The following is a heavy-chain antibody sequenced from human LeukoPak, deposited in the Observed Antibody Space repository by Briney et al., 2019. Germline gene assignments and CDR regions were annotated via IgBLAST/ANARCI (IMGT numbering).Heavy chain of an antibody. V-gene: IGHV1-69*13. J-gene: IGHJ4*02. D-gene: IGHD6-6*01. Sequence: GASVKVSCKASGGTFSSYAISWVRQAPGQGLEWMGGIIPIFGTANYAQKFQVRVTITADESTSTAYMELSSLRSEDTAVYYCARDGIAARPNVYYFDYWGQGTLVTVSS. CDR2: IIPIFGTA. CDR3: ARDGIAARPNVYYFDY. CDR1: GGTFSSYA.